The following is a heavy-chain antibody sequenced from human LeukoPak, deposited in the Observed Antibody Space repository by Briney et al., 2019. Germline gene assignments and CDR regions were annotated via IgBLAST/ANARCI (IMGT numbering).Heavy chain of an antibody. V-gene: IGHV4-59*01. D-gene: IGHD1-26*01. CDR2: IHYGGST. CDR3: ARDVLGATSYWYFDL. J-gene: IGHJ2*01. Sequence: SETLSLTCSVSGGSISRYYWSWIRQPPGKTLEWIGYIHYGGSTNYNPSLESRVTISLDTSKKQFSLKVISVTAADTAVYYCARDVLGATSYWYFDLWGRGTLVTVSS. CDR1: GGSISRYY.